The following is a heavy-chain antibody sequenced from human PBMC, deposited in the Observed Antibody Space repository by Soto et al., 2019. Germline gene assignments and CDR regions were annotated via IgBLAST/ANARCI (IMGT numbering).Heavy chain of an antibody. CDR1: GGSISSGGYY. Sequence: QVQLQESGPGLVKPSQTLSLTCTVSGGSISSGGYYWSWIRQHPGKGLEWIGYIYHSGSTYYNPSLKSPVTISVDTSKKQFSLKLSSVTAADTAVYYCARGAVPGWFDPWGQGTLVTVSS. V-gene: IGHV4-31*01. CDR3: ARGAVPGWFDP. J-gene: IGHJ5*02. CDR2: IYHSGST.